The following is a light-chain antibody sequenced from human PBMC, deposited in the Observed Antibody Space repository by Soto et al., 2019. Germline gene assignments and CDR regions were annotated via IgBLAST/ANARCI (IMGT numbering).Light chain of an antibody. J-gene: IGKJ5*01. V-gene: IGKV3-11*01. Sequence: ETMMTQSPDTLSVSLGERATLSCRASQSLRSSLAWYQQKPGQAPRLLIYDASNRATGIPARFSGSGSGTDFTLTISSLEPEDFAVYYCQQRSNWPPTFGQGTRLEI. CDR3: QQRSNWPPT. CDR1: QSLRSS. CDR2: DAS.